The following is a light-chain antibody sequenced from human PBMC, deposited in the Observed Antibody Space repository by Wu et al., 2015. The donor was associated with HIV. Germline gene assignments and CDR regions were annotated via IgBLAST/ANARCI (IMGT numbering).Light chain of an antibody. J-gene: IGKJ1*01. CDR3: QQYNSYSWT. V-gene: IGKV1-5*03. CDR1: QNINNW. Sequence: DVQMTQSPPTLAASVGDRVTITCRASQNINNWLAWYQQKPGKAPKLLIYKASSLESGAPSRFSGSGSGTKFTLTINSLQPDDFATYYCQQYNSYSWTFGQGTQVEIK. CDR2: KAS.